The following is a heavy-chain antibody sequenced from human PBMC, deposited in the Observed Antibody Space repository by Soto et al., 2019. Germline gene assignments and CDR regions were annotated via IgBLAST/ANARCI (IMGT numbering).Heavy chain of an antibody. D-gene: IGHD3-10*01. CDR2: ISYDGSNK. V-gene: IGHV3-30*18. Sequence: QVQLVESGGGVVQPGRSLRLSCAASGFTFSSYGMHWVRQAPGKGLEWVAVISYDGSNKYYADSVKGRFTISRDNSKNTLYLQMNSLRAEDTAVHYCAKDRRGPGYYYYGMDVWGQGTTVTVSS. CDR1: GFTFSSYG. CDR3: AKDRRGPGYYYYGMDV. J-gene: IGHJ6*02.